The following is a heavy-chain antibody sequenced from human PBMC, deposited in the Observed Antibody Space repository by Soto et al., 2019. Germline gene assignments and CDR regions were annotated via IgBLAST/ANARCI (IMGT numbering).Heavy chain of an antibody. D-gene: IGHD3-10*01. CDR2: IYSGGST. CDR1: GFTVSSNY. CDR3: ARGGPEYYGSGSYYYYYGMDV. V-gene: IGHV3-53*04. J-gene: IGHJ6*02. Sequence: HPGGSLRLSCAASGFTVSSNYMSWVRQAPGKGLEWVSVIYSGGSTYYADSVKGRFTISRHNSKNTLYLQMNSLRTEDTAVYYCARGGPEYYGSGSYYYYYGMDVWGQGTTVTVSS.